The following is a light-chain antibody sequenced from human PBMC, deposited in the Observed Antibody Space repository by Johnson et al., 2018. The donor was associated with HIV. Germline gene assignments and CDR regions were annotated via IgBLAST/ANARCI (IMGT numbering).Light chain of an antibody. J-gene: IGLJ1*01. CDR2: DNN. CDR1: SSNFGNDY. V-gene: IGLV1-51*01. Sequence: QSVLTQPPSVSAAPGQKVTISCSTTSSNFGNDYVSWYQQLPGTAPKVLIYDNNKRPSGIPDRFSGSKSGTSATLGITGLQTGDEADYYCETWDSSLSSFCFGSGTKVTVL. CDR3: ETWDSSLSSFC.